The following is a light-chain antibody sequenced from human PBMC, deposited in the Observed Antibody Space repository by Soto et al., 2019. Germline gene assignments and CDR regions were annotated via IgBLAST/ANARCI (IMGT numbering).Light chain of an antibody. Sequence: PSTPSASLRYRVNIICRASHSIGTWLAWYQQKPGKAPNLLIYQASNLASGVPSRFSGSGYGTDFTLTSSRLQSDDFATYYLQQDHPWTLGQGTKVDIK. CDR1: HSIGTW. CDR2: QAS. CDR3: QQDHPWT. V-gene: IGKV1-5*03. J-gene: IGKJ1*01.